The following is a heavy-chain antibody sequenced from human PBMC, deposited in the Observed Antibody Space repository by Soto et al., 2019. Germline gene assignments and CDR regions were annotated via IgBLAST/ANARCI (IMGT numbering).Heavy chain of an antibody. Sequence: QVQLQESGPGLVKPSQTLSLTCTVSGGSISSGDYYWSWIRQPPGKGLEWIGYIYYSGSTYYNPSLKRRVTISVDTSNNHFSLKLSSVTAADTAVYYCAREAPGVGRFYFDYWGQGTLVTVSS. J-gene: IGHJ4*02. CDR3: AREAPGVGRFYFDY. V-gene: IGHV4-30-4*01. CDR1: GGSISSGDYY. D-gene: IGHD3-10*01. CDR2: IYYSGST.